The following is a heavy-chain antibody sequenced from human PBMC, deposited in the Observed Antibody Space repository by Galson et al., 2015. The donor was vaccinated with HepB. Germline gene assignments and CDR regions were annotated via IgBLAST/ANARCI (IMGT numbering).Heavy chain of an antibody. CDR3: ARDPPIAVAGIWNDY. Sequence: SLRLSCAASGFTFSSYSMNWVRQAPGKGLEWVSSINSSSSYIYYADSVKGRFTISRDNAKNSLYLQMNSLRAEDTAVYYCARDPPIAVAGIWNDYWGQGTLVTVSS. D-gene: IGHD6-19*01. J-gene: IGHJ4*02. V-gene: IGHV3-21*01. CDR2: INSSSSYI. CDR1: GFTFSSYS.